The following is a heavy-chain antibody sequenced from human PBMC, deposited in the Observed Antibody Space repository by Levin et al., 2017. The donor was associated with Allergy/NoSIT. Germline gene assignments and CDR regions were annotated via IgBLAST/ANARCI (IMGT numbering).Heavy chain of an antibody. CDR2: IYYSENT. V-gene: IGHV4-31*03. J-gene: IGHJ4*02. Sequence: LRLSCTVSGGSISSGDYYWSWIRQHPGKGLEWIGYIYYSENTYYNPSLRSRVTISVDTSKNQFSLKLSSVTAADTAVYYCARSGRRWLQLRGFDYWGQGTLVTVSS. CDR1: GGSISSGDYY. D-gene: IGHD5-24*01. CDR3: ARSGRRWLQLRGFDY.